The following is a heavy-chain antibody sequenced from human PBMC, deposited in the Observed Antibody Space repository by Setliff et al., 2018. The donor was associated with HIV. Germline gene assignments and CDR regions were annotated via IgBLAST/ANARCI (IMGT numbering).Heavy chain of an antibody. D-gene: IGHD3-10*01. Sequence: LRLSCAASGFTLSSYAMHWVRQAPGKGLEWVAVISYDGSNKYYADFVKGRFTISRDNSKNTLYLQMNSLRAEDTAVYYCARSVIGYYYYGMDVWGQGTLVTVSS. CDR2: ISYDGSNK. CDR3: ARSVIGYYYYGMDV. CDR1: GFTLSSYA. V-gene: IGHV3-30*01. J-gene: IGHJ6*02.